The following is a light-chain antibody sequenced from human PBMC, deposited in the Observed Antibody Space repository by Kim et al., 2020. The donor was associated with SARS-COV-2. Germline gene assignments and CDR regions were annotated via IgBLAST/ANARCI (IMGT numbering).Light chain of an antibody. V-gene: IGLV1-40*01. CDR2: GDI. Sequence: GAAGQTVTISCTGSNIGPAYDVHWYQQFPGSAPKLLICGDIHRPSGVPDRFSGSKSGTSASLAITGLQGEDEADYFCQTYDSGHVVFGGGTQLTVL. J-gene: IGLJ2*01. CDR1: NIGPAYD. CDR3: QTYDSGHVV.